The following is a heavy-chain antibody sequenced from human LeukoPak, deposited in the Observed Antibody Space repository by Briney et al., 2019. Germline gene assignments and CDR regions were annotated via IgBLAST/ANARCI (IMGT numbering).Heavy chain of an antibody. CDR1: GFTFSSYS. J-gene: IGHJ6*02. D-gene: IGHD5-18*01. CDR2: ISSSSSTI. V-gene: IGHV3-48*02. CDR3: ARQYSYGFLRLYYYGMDV. Sequence: GGSLRLSCAASGFTFSSYSMNWVRQAPGKGLEWVSYISSSSSTIYYADSVKGRFTISRDNAKNSLYLQMNSPRDEDTAVYYCARQYSYGFLRLYYYGMDVWGQGTTVTVSS.